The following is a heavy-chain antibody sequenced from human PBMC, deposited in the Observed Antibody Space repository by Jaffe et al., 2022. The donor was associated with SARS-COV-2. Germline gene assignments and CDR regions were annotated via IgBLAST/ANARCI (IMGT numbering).Heavy chain of an antibody. D-gene: IGHD3-3*01. CDR2: ISSSGSTI. V-gene: IGHV3-48*03. J-gene: IGHJ4*02. CDR1: GFTFSTYD. CDR3: AREMGLGVVSPYSDY. Sequence: EVQLVESGGGLVQPGGSLRLSCAASGFTFSTYDMSWVRQAPGKGLEWVSYISSSGSTIHYADSVKGRFTISRDNAKNSLYLQMNSLRVEDTAIYYCAREMGLGVVSPYSDYWGQGTLVTVSS.